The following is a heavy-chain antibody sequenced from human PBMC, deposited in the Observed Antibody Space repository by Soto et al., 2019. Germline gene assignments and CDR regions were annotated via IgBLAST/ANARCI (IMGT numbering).Heavy chain of an antibody. CDR1: GGSISSYY. V-gene: IGHV4-59*01. J-gene: IGHJ4*02. D-gene: IGHD3-22*01. CDR3: ARADSSGYYYGSGYFDY. CDR2: IYYSGST. Sequence: QVQLQESGPGLVKPSESLSLTCTVSGGSISSYYWSWIRQPPGKGLEWIGYIYYSGSTNYNPSLKSRVTISVDTSKNKFSLKRSSVTAADTAVYYCARADSSGYYYGSGYFDYWGQGTLVTVSS.